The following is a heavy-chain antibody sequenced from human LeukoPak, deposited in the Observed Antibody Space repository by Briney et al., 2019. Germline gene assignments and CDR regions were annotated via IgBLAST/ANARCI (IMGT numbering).Heavy chain of an antibody. D-gene: IGHD6-13*01. CDR2: ISSSSSYI. Sequence: GGSLRLSCAASGFTFSSYSMNWVRQAPGKGLEWVSSISSSSSYIYYADSVKGRFTISRDNAKNSLYLQMNSLRAEDTAVYYCARAGYSSSWYPGLGGYYGMDVWGQGTTVTVSS. CDR1: GFTFSSYS. CDR3: ARAGYSSSWYPGLGGYYGMDV. J-gene: IGHJ6*02. V-gene: IGHV3-21*01.